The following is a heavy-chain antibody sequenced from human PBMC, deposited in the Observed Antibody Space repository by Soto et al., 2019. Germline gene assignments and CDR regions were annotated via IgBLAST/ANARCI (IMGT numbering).Heavy chain of an antibody. CDR2: IYYSGST. Sequence: SETLSLTCTFSGCSISSYYWSWIRQPPGKGLEWIGYIYYSGSTNYNPSLKSRVTISVDTSKNQFSLKLSSVTAADTAVYYCARQMRGATISIYYYGMDVWGQGTTVTVSS. J-gene: IGHJ6*02. D-gene: IGHD5-12*01. V-gene: IGHV4-59*01. CDR3: ARQMRGATISIYYYGMDV. CDR1: GCSISSYY.